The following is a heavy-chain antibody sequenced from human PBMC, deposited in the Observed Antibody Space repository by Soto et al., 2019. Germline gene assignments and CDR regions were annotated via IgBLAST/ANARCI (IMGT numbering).Heavy chain of an antibody. CDR1: GFTFSSYS. CDR3: ARERMTTVTTAFDY. D-gene: IGHD4-17*01. J-gene: IGHJ4*02. V-gene: IGHV3-48*01. CDR2: ISSSSSTI. Sequence: EVQLVESGGGLVQPGGSLRLSCAASGFTFSSYSMNWVRQAPGKGLEWVSYISSSSSTIYYADSVKRRFTISRDNAKNSLCLQMNSLRAEDTAVYYCARERMTTVTTAFDYWGQGTLVTVSS.